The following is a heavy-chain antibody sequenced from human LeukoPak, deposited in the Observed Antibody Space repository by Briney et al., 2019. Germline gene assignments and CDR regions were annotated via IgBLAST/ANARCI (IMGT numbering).Heavy chain of an antibody. CDR2: ISGSGGST. J-gene: IGHJ4*02. CDR3: AKGGDLGYCSGGSCYADY. D-gene: IGHD2-15*01. CDR1: GFTFSNYA. V-gene: IGHV3-23*01. Sequence: GGSLRLSCAASGFTFSNYAMGWVRQAPGKGLEWVSVISGSGGSTYYADSVKGRFTISRDNSKNTLYLQMNSLRAEDTAVSYCAKGGDLGYCSGGSCYADYWGQGTLVTVSS.